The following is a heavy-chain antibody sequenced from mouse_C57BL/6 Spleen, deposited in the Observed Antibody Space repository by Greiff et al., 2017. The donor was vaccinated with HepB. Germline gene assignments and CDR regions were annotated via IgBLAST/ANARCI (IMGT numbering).Heavy chain of an antibody. CDR3: ARSGAPAWFAY. D-gene: IGHD1-3*01. V-gene: IGHV5-17*01. Sequence: EVHLVESGGGLVKPGGSLKLSCAASGFTFSDYGMHWVRQAPEKGLEWVAYISSGSSTIYYADTVKGRFTISRDNAKNTLFLQMTSLRSEDTAMYYCARSGAPAWFAYWGQGTLVTVSA. CDR1: GFTFSDYG. CDR2: ISSGSSTI. J-gene: IGHJ3*01.